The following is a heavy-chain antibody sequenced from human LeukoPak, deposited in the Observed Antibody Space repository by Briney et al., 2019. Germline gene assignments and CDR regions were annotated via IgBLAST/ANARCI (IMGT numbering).Heavy chain of an antibody. CDR3: AKGGYSSSWSVSYYFDY. J-gene: IGHJ4*02. Sequence: PGRSLRLSCAASGFTFDDYAMHWVRQAPGKGLEWVSGISWNSGTIGYADSVKGRFTISRDNAKNSLYLQMNSLRAEDTALYYCAKGGYSSSWSVSYYFDYWGQGTLVTVSS. V-gene: IGHV3-9*01. CDR2: ISWNSGTI. D-gene: IGHD6-13*01. CDR1: GFTFDDYA.